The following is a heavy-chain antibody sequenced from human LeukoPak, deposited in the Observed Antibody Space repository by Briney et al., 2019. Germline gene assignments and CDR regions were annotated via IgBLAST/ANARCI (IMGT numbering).Heavy chain of an antibody. CDR3: ARGMYSSSWYWFDP. J-gene: IGHJ5*02. CDR2: IYHSGST. CDR1: GGSISSSNW. Sequence: SGTLSLTCAVSGGSISSSNWWSWVRRPPGKGLEWIGEIYHSGSTNYNPSLKSRVTISVDKSRNQFSLKLTSVTAADTAVYYCARGMYSSSWYWFDPWGQGTLVTVSS. V-gene: IGHV4-4*02. D-gene: IGHD6-13*01.